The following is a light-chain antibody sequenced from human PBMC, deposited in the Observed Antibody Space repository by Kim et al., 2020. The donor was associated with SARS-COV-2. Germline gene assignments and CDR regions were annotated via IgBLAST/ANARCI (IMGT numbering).Light chain of an antibody. CDR2: YDN. Sequence: SYELTQPPSVSVAPGKTARITCGGNKIGSKSVHWYQQKPGQAPVLVIYYDNDRPSGIPERFSGSNSGNTATLTISRVEAGDEADYYCQVWDSSSGHYVFGAGTKLTVL. J-gene: IGLJ1*01. V-gene: IGLV3-21*04. CDR3: QVWDSSSGHYV. CDR1: KIGSKS.